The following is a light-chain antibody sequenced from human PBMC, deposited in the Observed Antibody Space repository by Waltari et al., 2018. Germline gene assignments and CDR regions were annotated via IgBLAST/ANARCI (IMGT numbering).Light chain of an antibody. V-gene: IGKV2-28*01. Sequence: DIVMTQSPLSLRVTPGEPASSSCRSSQSLLHSNGYNYLDWYLQKPGQSPQLLIYLGSNRASGVPDRFSGSGSGTDFTLKISRVEAEDVGVYYCMQALQTPFTFGPGTKVDIK. CDR2: LGS. J-gene: IGKJ3*01. CDR1: QSLLHSNGYNY. CDR3: MQALQTPFT.